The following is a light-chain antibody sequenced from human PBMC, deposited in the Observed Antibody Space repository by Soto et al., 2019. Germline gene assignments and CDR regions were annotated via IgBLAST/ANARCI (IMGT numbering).Light chain of an antibody. CDR1: QSVSSW. Sequence: DIQMTQSPSTLSASVGDRVIITCRASQSVSSWLAWYQQKPGKAPKLLIYKASSLESGVPSRFSGSGSGTEFTLTISSLQPDDFATYYCQQYNSYSLFTFGPGTQVDIK. CDR3: QQYNSYSLFT. CDR2: KAS. V-gene: IGKV1-5*03. J-gene: IGKJ3*01.